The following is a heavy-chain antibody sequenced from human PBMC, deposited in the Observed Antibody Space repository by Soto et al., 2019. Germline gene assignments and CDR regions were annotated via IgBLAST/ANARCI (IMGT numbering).Heavy chain of an antibody. D-gene: IGHD3-22*01. Sequence: LRLSCTASGFTFGDYAMSWVRQAPGKGLEWVGFIRSKAYGGTTEYAASVKGRFTISRDDSKSIAYLQMNSLKTEDTAVFYCTRTAGYYDSSGYYSGYYYYGMDVWGRGTTVTVSS. CDR1: GFTFGDYA. CDR2: IRSKAYGGTT. J-gene: IGHJ6*02. V-gene: IGHV3-49*04. CDR3: TRTAGYYDSSGYYSGYYYYGMDV.